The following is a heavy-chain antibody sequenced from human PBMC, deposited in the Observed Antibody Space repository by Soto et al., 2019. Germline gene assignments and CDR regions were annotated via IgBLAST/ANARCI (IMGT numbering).Heavy chain of an antibody. V-gene: IGHV6-1*01. CDR2: TYYRSKWYN. CDR3: AREYNTDWST. CDR1: GDSVSSNSAA. J-gene: IGHJ4*02. D-gene: IGHD3-9*01. Sequence: PSQTLSLTCAISGDSVSSNSAAWNWIRQSPSGGLEWLGRTYYRSKWYNEYALSVKSRIIINPDTSKNQFSLQLTSVTPDDTAVYYCAREYNTDWSTWGQGTLVTVSS.